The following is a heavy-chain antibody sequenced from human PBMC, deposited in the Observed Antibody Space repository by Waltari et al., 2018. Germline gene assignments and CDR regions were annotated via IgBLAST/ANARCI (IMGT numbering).Heavy chain of an antibody. V-gene: IGHV3-23*01. CDR1: GFTVSSYG. J-gene: IGHJ4*02. D-gene: IGHD2-21*02. CDR2: IRGGSDYI. CDR3: AKGGVVTAWDEY. Sequence: EVQLLESGGGLVQPGGSLGLSCAASGFTVSSYGMSWVRQDPGKGRELVSAIRGGSDYIYDADSVRGRFTSSRDNSKNTLYLQMSSLKAEDTAVDYCAKGGVVTAWDEYWGQGTLVTVSS.